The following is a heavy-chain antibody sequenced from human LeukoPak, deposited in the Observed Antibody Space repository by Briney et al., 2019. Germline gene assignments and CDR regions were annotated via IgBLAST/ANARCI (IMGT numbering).Heavy chain of an antibody. CDR1: GGSISSYY. CDR3: ARSYDFWSGYYGWFDP. CDR2: IYYSGST. D-gene: IGHD3-3*01. Sequence: PSETLSLTCTVSGGSISSYYWSWIRQPPGKELEWIGYIYYSGSTNYNPSLKSRVTISVDTSKNQFSLKLSSVTAADTAVYYCARSYDFWSGYYGWFDPWGQGTLVTVSS. J-gene: IGHJ5*02. V-gene: IGHV4-59*01.